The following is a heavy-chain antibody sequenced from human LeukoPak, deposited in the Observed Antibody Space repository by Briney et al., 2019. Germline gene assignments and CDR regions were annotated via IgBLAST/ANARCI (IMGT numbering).Heavy chain of an antibody. D-gene: IGHD2-15*01. J-gene: IGHJ3*02. CDR1: GGSISSYY. Sequence: SETLSLTCTVSGGSISSYYWSWIRQPAGKGLEWIGRFYTSGSTNYNPSLKSRVTISVDTSKNQFSLKLSSVTAADTAVYYCARDGSAHLAFDIWGQGTMVTVSS. V-gene: IGHV4-4*07. CDR2: FYTSGST. CDR3: ARDGSAHLAFDI.